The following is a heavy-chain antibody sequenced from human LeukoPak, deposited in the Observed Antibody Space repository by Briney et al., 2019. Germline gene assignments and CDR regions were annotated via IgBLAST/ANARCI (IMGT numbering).Heavy chain of an antibody. D-gene: IGHD4-17*01. V-gene: IGHV3-66*01. Sequence: WGSLRLSCAASGFTVSSNYMSWVRQAPGKGLEWVSVIYSGDITYYADSVKGRFTISRDNSKNTLYLQMNSLRAEDTAVYYCARGATTTVTTDYWGQGTLVTVSS. J-gene: IGHJ4*02. CDR2: IYSGDIT. CDR1: GFTVSSNY. CDR3: ARGATTTVTTDY.